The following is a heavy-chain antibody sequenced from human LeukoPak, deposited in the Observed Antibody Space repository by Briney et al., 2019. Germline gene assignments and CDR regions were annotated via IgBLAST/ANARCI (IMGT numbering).Heavy chain of an antibody. V-gene: IGHV3-30*03. D-gene: IGHD6-19*01. Sequence: GGSLRLSCAASGFTFSSYGMHWVRQAPGKGLEWVAVISYDGSNKYHADSVKGRFTISRDNSKNTLYLQMNSLRAEDTAVYYCASGSTGWYGGFDYWGQGTLVTVSS. CDR2: ISYDGSNK. J-gene: IGHJ4*02. CDR1: GFTFSSYG. CDR3: ASGSTGWYGGFDY.